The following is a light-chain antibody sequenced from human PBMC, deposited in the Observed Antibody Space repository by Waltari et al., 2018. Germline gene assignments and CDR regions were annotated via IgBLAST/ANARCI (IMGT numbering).Light chain of an antibody. CDR3: QVWDHSGIDTYV. J-gene: IGLJ1*01. Sequence: SYVLTQPPSVSVAPGKTARVTCGGHKIGSKRVPWYQQRPGQAPVLVISNNSDRPSGIPERFSGSNSENTATLTISRVEAGDEADYYCQVWDHSGIDTYVFGAGTKVTVL. CDR2: NNS. V-gene: IGLV3-21*04. CDR1: KIGSKR.